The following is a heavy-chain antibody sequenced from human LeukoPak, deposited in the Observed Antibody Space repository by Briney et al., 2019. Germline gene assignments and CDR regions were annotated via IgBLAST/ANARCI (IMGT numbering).Heavy chain of an antibody. CDR3: ARPITIFGVVIIRDAFDI. J-gene: IGHJ3*02. CDR1: GVSISSSSYY. CDR2: IYYSGST. Sequence: PSETLSLTCTVSGVSISSSSYYWGWIRQPPGKGLEWIGSIYYSGSTYYNPSLKSRVTISVDTSKNQFSLKLSSVTAADTAVYYCARPITIFGVVIIRDAFDIWGQGTMVTVSS. V-gene: IGHV4-39*01. D-gene: IGHD3-3*01.